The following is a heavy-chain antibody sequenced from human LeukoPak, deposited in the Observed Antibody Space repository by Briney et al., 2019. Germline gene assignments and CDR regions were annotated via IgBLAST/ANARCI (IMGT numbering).Heavy chain of an antibody. CDR2: IILIFGAA. CDR3: ERTLVLGVIVGFDY. J-gene: IGHJ4*02. V-gene: IGHV1-69*05. CDR1: GGTFSSYA. D-gene: IGHD3-10*01. Sequence: SVKVSCKASGGTFSSYAICWGRQGPRQGLEWMGGIILIFGAATYAQKFRGSITITTDESTRTAYMELGSLRSEHAAVYYCERTLVLGVIVGFDYWGQGTLVTVSS.